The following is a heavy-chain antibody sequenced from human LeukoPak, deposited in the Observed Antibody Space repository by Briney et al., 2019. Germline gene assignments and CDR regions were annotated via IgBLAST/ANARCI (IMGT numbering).Heavy chain of an antibody. J-gene: IGHJ6*03. CDR3: ARRPPQLLSSTYYYYYYYMDV. V-gene: IGHV1-18*01. Sequence: GASVKVSCKASGYTFTSYGISWVRQAPGQGLEWMGWISAYNGNTNYAQKLQGRGTMTTDTSTSTAYMELRSLRSDDTAVYYCARRPPQLLSSTYYYYYYYMDVWGKGTTVTVSS. D-gene: IGHD2-2*01. CDR2: ISAYNGNT. CDR1: GYTFTSYG.